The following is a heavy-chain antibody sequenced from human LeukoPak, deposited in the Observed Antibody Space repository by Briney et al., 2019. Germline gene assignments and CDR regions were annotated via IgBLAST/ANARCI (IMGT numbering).Heavy chain of an antibody. Sequence: GASVKVSCKASGYTFSNYVIHWVRQAPGQRLECMGWINAGNGDTKYSQKFLGRVTISRDTSASTVYMELSSLRSEDTAVYYCARVSLYAGYYYYMDVWGKGTTVTVSS. D-gene: IGHD5/OR15-5a*01. CDR1: GYTFSNYV. V-gene: IGHV1-3*01. CDR2: INAGNGDT. CDR3: ARVSLYAGYYYYMDV. J-gene: IGHJ6*03.